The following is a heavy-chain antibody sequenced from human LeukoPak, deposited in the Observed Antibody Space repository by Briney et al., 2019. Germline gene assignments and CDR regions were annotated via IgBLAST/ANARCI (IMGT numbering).Heavy chain of an antibody. CDR1: GGSISSYY. D-gene: IGHD3-22*01. J-gene: IGHJ4*02. V-gene: IGHV4-59*08. CDR3: ARGVVIWYYFDY. Sequence: SETPSLTCTVSGGSISSYYWSWIRQPPGKGLEWIGYIYYSGSTNYNPSLKSRVTISVDTSKNQFSLKLSSVTAPDTAVYYCARGVVIWYYFDYWGQGTLVTVSS. CDR2: IYYSGST.